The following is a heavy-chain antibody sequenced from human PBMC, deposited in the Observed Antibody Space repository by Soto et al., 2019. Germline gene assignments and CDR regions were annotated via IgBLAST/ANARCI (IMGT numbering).Heavy chain of an antibody. V-gene: IGHV3-23*01. Sequence: GESLKISCAASGFTFSSYAMSWVRQAPGKGLEWVSAISGSGGSTYYADSVKGRFTISRDNSKNTLYLQMNSLRAEDTAVYYCAKDRGIPWFDPWGQGTLVTVSS. D-gene: IGHD2-2*02. J-gene: IGHJ5*02. CDR3: AKDRGIPWFDP. CDR1: GFTFSSYA. CDR2: ISGSGGST.